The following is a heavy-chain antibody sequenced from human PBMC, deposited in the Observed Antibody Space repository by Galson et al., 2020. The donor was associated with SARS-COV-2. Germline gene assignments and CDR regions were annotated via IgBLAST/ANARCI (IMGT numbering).Heavy chain of an antibody. D-gene: IGHD2-2*01. V-gene: IGHV4-34*01. J-gene: IGHJ6*02. CDR3: ARGRIGVVPAPILGLGPYYEYYAMDV. CDR2: INHSGSA. Sequence: ETSETLSLTCAVYVGSFSGFSWSWVRQSPGKGMERIGEINHSGSANYNPSLKSRVTISVDTSKNQFSLKLTSVTAAETGVYFCARGRIGVVPAPILGLGPYYEYYAMDVWGQGTTITVSS. CDR1: VGSFSGFS.